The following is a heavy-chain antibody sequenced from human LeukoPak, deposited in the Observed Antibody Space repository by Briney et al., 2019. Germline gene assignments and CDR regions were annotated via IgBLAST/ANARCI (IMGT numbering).Heavy chain of an antibody. CDR1: GFTFSSYE. J-gene: IGHJ5*02. D-gene: IGHD3-22*01. V-gene: IGHV3-48*03. CDR3: ARGVYYYDSSGYFNWFGP. CDR2: ISSSGSTI. Sequence: GGSLRLSCAASGFTFSSYEMNWVRQAPGKGLEWVSYISSSGSTIYYADSVKGRFTISRDNAKNSLYLQMNSLRAEDTAVYYCARGVYYYDSSGYFNWFGPWGQGTLVTVSS.